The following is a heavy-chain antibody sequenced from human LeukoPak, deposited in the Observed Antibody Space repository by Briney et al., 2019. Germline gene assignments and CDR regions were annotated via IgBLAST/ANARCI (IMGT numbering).Heavy chain of an antibody. CDR1: GYTFSNYY. Sequence: ASVKVSCKASGYTFSNYYIHWVRQAPGQGLEWMGIIGGSTNYAQKFQGRVTMTRDMSTGTVYLELSSLRFDDTAVYYCARGHGSGSTNWFDPWGQGTLVTVSS. V-gene: IGHV1-46*01. J-gene: IGHJ5*02. CDR2: IGGST. D-gene: IGHD3-10*01. CDR3: ARGHGSGSTNWFDP.